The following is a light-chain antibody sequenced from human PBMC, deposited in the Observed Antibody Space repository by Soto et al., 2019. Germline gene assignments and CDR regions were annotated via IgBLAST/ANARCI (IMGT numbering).Light chain of an antibody. J-gene: IGLJ2*01. V-gene: IGLV2-14*01. CDR1: SSNIGAGYD. Sequence: QSVLTQPPSVSGAPGQRVTISCTGSSSNIGAGYDVHWYQQHPGKAPKLMIYEVSYRPSGVSNRFSGSKSGNTASLTISGLQAEDEADYYCSSYTGSSTLVFGGGTKVTVL. CDR2: EVS. CDR3: SSYTGSSTLV.